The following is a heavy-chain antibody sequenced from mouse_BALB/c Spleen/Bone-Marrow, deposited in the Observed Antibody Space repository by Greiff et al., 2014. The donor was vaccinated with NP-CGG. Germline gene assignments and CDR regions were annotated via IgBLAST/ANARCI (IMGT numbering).Heavy chain of an antibody. CDR3: VNHRDGYYFDY. V-gene: IGHV14-3*02. Sequence: EVKLMESGAELVKPGASVKLSCTASGFNIKDTYMHWVKQRPEQGLDWIGRIDPANGNTKYDPKFQGKATITADTSSNTAYLQLSSLTSEDTAVYYCVNHRDGYYFDYWGQGTTLTGSS. CDR1: GFNIKDTY. D-gene: IGHD2-14*01. CDR2: IDPANGNT. J-gene: IGHJ2*01.